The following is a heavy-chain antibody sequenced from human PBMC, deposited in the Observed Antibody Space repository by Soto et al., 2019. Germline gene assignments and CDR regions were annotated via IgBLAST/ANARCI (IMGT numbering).Heavy chain of an antibody. D-gene: IGHD3-10*01. V-gene: IGHV1-46*01. CDR1: GYTFTNYY. CDR2: IKPTGGET. J-gene: IGHJ6*02. CDR3: ATAGLLWFENYYGMDV. Sequence: ASVKVSCKASGYTFTNYYMHWVRQAPGQGLEWMGIIKPTGGETTYAQKFLGRATMTRDTSTGTLYMELSSLRSEDTAVYYCATAGLLWFENYYGMDVWGQGTTVTVSS.